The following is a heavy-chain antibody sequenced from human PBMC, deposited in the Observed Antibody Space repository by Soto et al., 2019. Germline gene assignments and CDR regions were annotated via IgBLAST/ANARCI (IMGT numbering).Heavy chain of an antibody. Sequence: PGESLKLSCKGSGYSFTSYWIGWVRQMPGKGLEWMGIIYPGDSDTRYSPSFQGQVTISADKSISTAYLQWSSLKASDTATYYCARHAVQDIVVVPAATTDYYYYYGMDVWGQGTPVTVSS. J-gene: IGHJ6*02. CDR1: GYSFTSYW. V-gene: IGHV5-51*01. CDR2: IYPGDSDT. D-gene: IGHD2-2*01. CDR3: ARHAVQDIVVVPAATTDYYYYYGMDV.